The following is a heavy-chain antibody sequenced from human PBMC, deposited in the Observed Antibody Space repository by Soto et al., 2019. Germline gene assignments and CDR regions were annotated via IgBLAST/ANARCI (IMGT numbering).Heavy chain of an antibody. CDR2: INPSGGST. Sequence: ASVKVSCKASGYTFTSYYMHWVRQAPGQGLEWMGIINPSGGSTSYAQKFQGRVTMTRDTSTSTVYMELSSLRSEDTAVYYCASVGVELEPSNYWGQGTLVTVYS. CDR1: GYTFTSYY. CDR3: ASVGVELEPSNY. V-gene: IGHV1-46*03. D-gene: IGHD1-1*01. J-gene: IGHJ4*02.